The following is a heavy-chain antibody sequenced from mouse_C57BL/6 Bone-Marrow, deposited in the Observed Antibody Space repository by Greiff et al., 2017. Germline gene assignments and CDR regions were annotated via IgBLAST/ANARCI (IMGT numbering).Heavy chain of an antibody. D-gene: IGHD2-3*01. J-gene: IGHJ4*01. CDR3: ARLSYDSYLMDY. CDR1: GYTFTSYW. CDR2: IHPNSGST. Sequence: VQLQQPGAELVKPGASVKLSCTASGYTFTSYWMHWVKQRPGQGLEWIGMIHPNSGSTNYNVKFKRKATLTVVKSSTTAYMQLSSLISEDSTVYYCARLSYDSYLMDYWGQGTSATVSS. V-gene: IGHV1-64*01.